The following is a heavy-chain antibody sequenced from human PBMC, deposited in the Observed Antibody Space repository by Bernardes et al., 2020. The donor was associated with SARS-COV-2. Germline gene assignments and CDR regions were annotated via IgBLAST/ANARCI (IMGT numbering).Heavy chain of an antibody. CDR3: ARDHDSSGSYIYFDY. CDR2: IKQDGSEI. D-gene: IGHD6-19*01. CDR1: GFTFRSYW. Sequence: GSLRLSCAVSGFTFRSYWLSWVRQAPGKGLEWVANIKQDGSEIYYVDSVKGRFTISRDNAKNSLYLQMNSLRAEDTAVYYCARDHDSSGSYIYFDYWGQGTLVTVSS. J-gene: IGHJ4*02. V-gene: IGHV3-7*01.